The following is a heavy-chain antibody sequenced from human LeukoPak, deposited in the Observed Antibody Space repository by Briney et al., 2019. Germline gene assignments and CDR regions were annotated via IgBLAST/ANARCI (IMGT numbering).Heavy chain of an antibody. J-gene: IGHJ5*02. Sequence: PSETRSLTCAVFGYSITSGFSCGWVRQPPGKGLEWIGTISHSGFTDYKSNLESRLTIPMDTSKNQFSLRLTSVTAADTAVYYCAREGAVPGIDPWGKGTLVTVSS. CDR3: AREGAVPGIDP. CDR1: GYSITSGFS. CDR2: ISHSGFT. V-gene: IGHV4-38-2*02. D-gene: IGHD2-21*01.